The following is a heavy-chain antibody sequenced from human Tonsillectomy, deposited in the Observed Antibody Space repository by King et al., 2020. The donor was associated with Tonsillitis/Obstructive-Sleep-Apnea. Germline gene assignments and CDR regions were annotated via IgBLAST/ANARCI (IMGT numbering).Heavy chain of an antibody. V-gene: IGHV1-18*01. Sequence: VQLVESGAEVKKPGASVKVSCKASGYTFTNYGISWVRQAPGQGLEWMAWISAHNGHTNYAQKLQGRVTMTTDASTSTAYMERRSLRSNDTAVYYCARDSISHYYDSIADYTFHYWGQGTLVTVSS. D-gene: IGHD3-22*01. CDR1: GYTFTNYG. CDR2: ISAHNGHT. J-gene: IGHJ4*02. CDR3: ARDSISHYYDSIADYTFHY.